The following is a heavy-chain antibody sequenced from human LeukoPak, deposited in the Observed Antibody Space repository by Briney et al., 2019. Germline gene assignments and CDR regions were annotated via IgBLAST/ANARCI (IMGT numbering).Heavy chain of an antibody. CDR1: GGSITSSGYY. J-gene: IGHJ2*01. D-gene: IGHD2-21*02. CDR3: ARRRPLTYRGGNCYPYCYCDP. CDR2: IYYSGST. V-gene: IGHV4-61*05. Sequence: SSETLSLTCTVSGGSITSSGYYWGWIRQPPGKGLEWIGYIYYSGSTNYNPSLKSRVTISVDTSKNQFSLKLSSVTAADTAVYPCARRRPLTYRGGNCYPYCYCDPSGPSTLVTPSP.